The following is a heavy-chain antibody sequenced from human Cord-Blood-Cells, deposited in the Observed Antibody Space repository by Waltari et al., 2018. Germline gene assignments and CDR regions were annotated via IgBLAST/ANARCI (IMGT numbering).Heavy chain of an antibody. CDR1: GFTFSSYG. V-gene: IGHV3-30*18. Sequence: QVQLVESGGGVVQPGRSLRLSCAASGFTFSSYGMHGVRQAPGKGVEWVAVISYDGSNKYYADSVKGRFTISRDNSKNTLYLQMNSLRAEDTAVYYCAKDRYGMDVWGQGTTVTVSS. J-gene: IGHJ6*02. CDR2: ISYDGSNK. CDR3: AKDRYGMDV.